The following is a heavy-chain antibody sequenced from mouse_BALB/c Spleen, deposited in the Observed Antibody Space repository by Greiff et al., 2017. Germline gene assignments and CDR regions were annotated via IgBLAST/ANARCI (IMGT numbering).Heavy chain of an antibody. V-gene: IGHV3-6*02. CDR3: ARDDGYIDY. Sequence: EVKLVESGPGLVKPSQSLSLTCSVTGYSITSGYYWNWIRQFPGNKLEWMGYISYDGSNNYNPSLKNRISITRDTSKNQFFLKLNSVTTEDTATYYCARDDGYIDYWGQGTTLTVSS. J-gene: IGHJ2*01. CDR1: GYSITSGYY. CDR2: ISYDGSN. D-gene: IGHD2-3*01.